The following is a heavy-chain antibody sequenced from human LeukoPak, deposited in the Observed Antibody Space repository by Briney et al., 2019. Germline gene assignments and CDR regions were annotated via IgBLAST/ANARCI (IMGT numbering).Heavy chain of an antibody. J-gene: IGHJ4*02. V-gene: IGHV3-23*01. D-gene: IGHD3-3*01. CDR3: AKSRTIFGVVIDSIFDY. CDR2: ISGSGGST. CDR1: GFTFSSYA. Sequence: PGGSLRLSCAASGFTFSSYAMSWVRQAPGKGLEWVSGISGSGGSTYYADSVKGRFTISRDNSKNTLYLQMNSLRAEDTAVYYCAKSRTIFGVVIDSIFDYWGQGTLVTVSS.